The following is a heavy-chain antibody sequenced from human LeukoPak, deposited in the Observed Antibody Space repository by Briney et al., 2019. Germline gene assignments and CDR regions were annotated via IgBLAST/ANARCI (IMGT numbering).Heavy chain of an antibody. Sequence: PGGSLRLSCAASGFTFSSYGMHWVRQAPGKGLKWVAVISYDGSNKYYADSVKGRFTISRDNSKNTLYLQMNSLRAEDTAVYYCATDSSGWFYFDYWGQGTLVTVSS. J-gene: IGHJ4*02. V-gene: IGHV3-30*03. D-gene: IGHD6-19*01. CDR2: ISYDGSNK. CDR1: GFTFSSYG. CDR3: ATDSSGWFYFDY.